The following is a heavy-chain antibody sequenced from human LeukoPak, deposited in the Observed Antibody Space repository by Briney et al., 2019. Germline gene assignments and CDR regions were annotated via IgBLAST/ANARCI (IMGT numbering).Heavy chain of an antibody. J-gene: IGHJ4*02. Sequence: GDSLKISCKASGYSFPNSWICWVRQMPGKGLEWMGIIYPGDSDTRYSPSFQGQVTISADKSINTAYLQWSSLKASDTAIYYCARFYGAKGDYWGQGALVTVSS. CDR2: IYPGDSDT. CDR3: ARFYGAKGDY. D-gene: IGHD4-23*01. CDR1: GYSFPNSW. V-gene: IGHV5-51*01.